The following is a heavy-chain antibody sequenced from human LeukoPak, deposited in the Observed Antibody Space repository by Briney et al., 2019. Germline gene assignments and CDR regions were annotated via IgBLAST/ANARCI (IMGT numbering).Heavy chain of an antibody. CDR2: ISYDGSNK. CDR3: AKAGVWDTAMVNFDY. D-gene: IGHD5-18*01. Sequence: GGSLRLSCAASGFTFSSYAMHWVRQAPGKGLEWVAVISYDGSNKYYADSVKGRFTISRDNSKNTLYLQMNSLRAEDTAVYYCAKAGVWDTAMVNFDYWGQGTLVTVSS. V-gene: IGHV3-30-3*01. CDR1: GFTFSSYA. J-gene: IGHJ4*02.